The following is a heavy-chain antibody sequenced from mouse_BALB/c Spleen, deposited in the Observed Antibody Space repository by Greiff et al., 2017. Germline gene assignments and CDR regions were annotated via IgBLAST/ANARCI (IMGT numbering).Heavy chain of an antibody. Sequence: EVKLVESGPSLVKPSQTLSLTCSVTGDSITSGYWNWIRKFPGNKLEYMGYISYSGSTYYNPSLKSRISITRDTSKNQYYLQLNSVTTEDTATYYCARDRGGSSPYWYFDVWGAGTTVTVSS. V-gene: IGHV3-8*02. CDR3: ARDRGGSSPYWYFDV. J-gene: IGHJ1*01. CDR2: ISYSGST. CDR1: GDSITSGY. D-gene: IGHD1-1*01.